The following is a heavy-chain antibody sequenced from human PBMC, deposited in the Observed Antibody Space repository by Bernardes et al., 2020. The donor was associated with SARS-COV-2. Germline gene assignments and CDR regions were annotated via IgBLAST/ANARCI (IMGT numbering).Heavy chain of an antibody. CDR1: GGSFSGYY. CDR2: FSDGGLST. V-gene: IGHV3-23*01. CDR3: AKTISPHLPPWYGMDA. Sequence: ETLSLTCAVYGGSFSGYYWSWIRQPPGKGLEWVSGFSDGGLSTYYADSVKGRFTISRDSSKNTLYLQMNSLRPDDTAVYYCAKTISPHLPPWYGMDAWGQGTTVTVSS. J-gene: IGHJ6*02.